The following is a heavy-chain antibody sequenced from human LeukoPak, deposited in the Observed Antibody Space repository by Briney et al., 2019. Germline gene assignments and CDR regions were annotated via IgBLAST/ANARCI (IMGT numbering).Heavy chain of an antibody. V-gene: IGHV3-48*03. CDR2: INPSGSII. CDR3: AREATGGGYNFDY. J-gene: IGHJ4*01. Sequence: GGSLRLSCAASGFTFNSYEMIWVRQAPGKGLEWISYINPSGSIIYYADSVKGRFTISRDNAKNSLYLQTNSLRVEDTAAYSCAREATGGGYNFDYWGQESWSPSPQ. D-gene: IGHD5-24*01. CDR1: GFTFNSYE.